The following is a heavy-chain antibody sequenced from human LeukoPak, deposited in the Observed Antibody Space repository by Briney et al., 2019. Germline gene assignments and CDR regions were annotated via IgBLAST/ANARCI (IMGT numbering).Heavy chain of an antibody. CDR3: ARPQPMYGSGTYYNPFDY. Sequence: GGSMRLSCAASGFTFSSYEMNWVRQAPGKGLEWVSYISGSGSTIYYADSVKGRFTISRDNARNSLYLQMNSLRDEDTAVFYCARPQPMYGSGTYYNPFDYWGQGTLVTVSS. J-gene: IGHJ4*02. CDR1: GFTFSSYE. V-gene: IGHV3-48*02. CDR2: ISGSGSTI. D-gene: IGHD3-10*01.